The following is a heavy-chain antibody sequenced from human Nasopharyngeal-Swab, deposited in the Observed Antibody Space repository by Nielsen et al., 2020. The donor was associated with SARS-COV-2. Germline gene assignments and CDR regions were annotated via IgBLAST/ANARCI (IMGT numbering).Heavy chain of an antibody. CDR2: INPNSGGT. V-gene: IGHV1-2*04. Sequence: ASVKVSCKASGYTFTGYYMHWVRQAPGQGLGWMGWINPNSGGTNYAQKFQGWVTMTRDTSISTAYMELSRLRSDDTAVYYCAREGCSGGSCYSPYFDYWGQGTLVTVSS. D-gene: IGHD2-15*01. J-gene: IGHJ4*02. CDR3: AREGCSGGSCYSPYFDY. CDR1: GYTFTGYY.